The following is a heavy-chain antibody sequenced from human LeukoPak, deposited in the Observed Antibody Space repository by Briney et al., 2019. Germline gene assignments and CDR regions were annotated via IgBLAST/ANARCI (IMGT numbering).Heavy chain of an antibody. CDR2: ISHSGGT. D-gene: IGHD3-16*01. J-gene: IGHJ1*01. Sequence: SQTLSLTCTVSGGSISSADYYWTWIRQPPGKGLEWIGYISHSGGTYYNSSLLSRVTISADTSKNQFSLKLSSVTAADTAVYYCTLGLLQHWGQGTLVTVSS. CDR3: TLGLLQH. V-gene: IGHV4-30-2*01. CDR1: GGSISSADYY.